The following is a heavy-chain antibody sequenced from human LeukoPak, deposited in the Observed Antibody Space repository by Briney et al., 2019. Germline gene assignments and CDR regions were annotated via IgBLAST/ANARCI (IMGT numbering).Heavy chain of an antibody. V-gene: IGHV3-30*02. CDR3: ANDFNWATDY. J-gene: IGHJ4*02. D-gene: IGHD1-1*01. CDR2: IRYDGSDK. Sequence: GGSLRLSCAASGLTFTTSSFHWVRQAPGKGLEWVAFIRYDGSDKYCADSVKGRFISSRDNSKNNVYLQMNSLRIEDSALYYCANDFNWATDYWGQGTLVTVSS. CDR1: GLTFTTSS.